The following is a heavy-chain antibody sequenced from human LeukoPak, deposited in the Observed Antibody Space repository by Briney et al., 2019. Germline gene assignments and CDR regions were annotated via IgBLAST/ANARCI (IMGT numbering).Heavy chain of an antibody. CDR2: VSAHNGNT. Sequence: ASLKLSCKASGYTFTSYGIRWVRQDPGQGLEWMGWVSAHNGNTNYAQKLQGRVTMTTDTSTSTAYMELRSLRSDDTAVYYCARDWQDIVVVPAAIPDWFDPWGQGTLVTVSS. CDR1: GYTFTSYG. V-gene: IGHV1-18*01. CDR3: ARDWQDIVVVPAAIPDWFDP. D-gene: IGHD2-2*01. J-gene: IGHJ5*02.